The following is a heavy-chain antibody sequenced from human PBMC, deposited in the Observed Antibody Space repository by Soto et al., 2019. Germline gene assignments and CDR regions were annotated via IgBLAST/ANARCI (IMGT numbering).Heavy chain of an antibody. J-gene: IGHJ4*02. D-gene: IGHD2-15*01. V-gene: IGHV3-48*02. CDR1: GFIFSNYG. CDR3: ARGWYQHYFDY. Sequence: EVQLVESGGGLVQPGGSLRLSCAASGFIFSNYGMNWVRQAPRTGLEWVSYISGSSGVILYADSVKGRFTISRDNAKNSLFLQMNSLRDEDTAVYYCARGWYQHYFDYWGQGTLVPVSS. CDR2: ISGSSGVI.